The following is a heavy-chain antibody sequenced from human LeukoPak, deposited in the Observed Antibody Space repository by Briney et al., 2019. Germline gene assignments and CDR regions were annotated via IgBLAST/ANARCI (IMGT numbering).Heavy chain of an antibody. Sequence: QTGGSLRLSCAASGFTFSSYEMNWVRQAPGKGLEWVSYISSSGSTIYYADSVKGRFTISRDNAKNSLYLQMNSLRAEDTAVYYCATGGGRYFDWLPSYYFDYWGQGTLDTVSS. CDR3: ATGGGRYFDWLPSYYFDY. D-gene: IGHD3-9*01. V-gene: IGHV3-48*03. CDR2: ISSSGSTI. J-gene: IGHJ4*02. CDR1: GFTFSSYE.